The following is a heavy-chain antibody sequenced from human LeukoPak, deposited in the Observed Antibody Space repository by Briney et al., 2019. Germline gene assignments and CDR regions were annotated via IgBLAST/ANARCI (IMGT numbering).Heavy chain of an antibody. CDR3: AKADKTSITMIVVVNDY. V-gene: IGHV3-23*01. J-gene: IGHJ4*02. D-gene: IGHD3-22*01. Sequence: GGSLRLSCAASGFTVGSNYMSWVRQAPGKGLEWVSAISGSGGSTYYADSVKGRFTICRDNSKNTLYLQMNSLRAGDTAVYYCAKADKTSITMIVVVNDYWGQGTLVTVSS. CDR2: ISGSGGST. CDR1: GFTVGSNY.